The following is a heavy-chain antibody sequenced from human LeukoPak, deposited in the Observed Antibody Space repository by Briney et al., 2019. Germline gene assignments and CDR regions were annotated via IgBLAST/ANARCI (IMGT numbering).Heavy chain of an antibody. CDR1: GYTFTSYD. V-gene: IGHV1-8*01. CDR2: MNPNSGNT. Sequence: APVKVSCKASGYTFTSYDINWVRQATGQGLEWMGWMNPNSGNTGYAQKFQGRVTMTRNTSISTAYMELSSLRSEDTAVYYCAREFSAAAVYYYGMDVWGQGTTVTVSS. J-gene: IGHJ6*02. D-gene: IGHD6-13*01. CDR3: AREFSAAAVYYYGMDV.